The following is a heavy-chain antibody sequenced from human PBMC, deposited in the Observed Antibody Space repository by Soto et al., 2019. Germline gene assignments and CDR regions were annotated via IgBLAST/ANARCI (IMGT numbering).Heavy chain of an antibody. Sequence: QITLKESGPTLVKPTQTLTLTCTFSGFSLSTSGVAVGWIRQPPGKALEWLALIYWDDDKRYSPSLKSRLTITKDTSKNQVVLTMTNMDPXXXAXYXXXXXXRGPSTWGQGTLVTVSS. CDR2: IYWDDDK. D-gene: IGHD3-10*01. CDR3: XXXXRGPST. CDR1: GFSLSTSGVA. V-gene: IGHV2-5*02. J-gene: IGHJ5*02.